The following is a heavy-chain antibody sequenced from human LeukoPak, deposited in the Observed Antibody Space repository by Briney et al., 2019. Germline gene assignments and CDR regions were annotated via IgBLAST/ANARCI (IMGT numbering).Heavy chain of an antibody. Sequence: TSETLSLTCAVSGGSISSGGYSWSWIRQPPGKGLEWIGYIYYSGSTYYNPSLKSRVTISVDTSKNQFSLKLSSVTAADTAVYYCARVRGYYDSSGYSYYMDVWGKGTTVTVSS. CDR3: ARVRGYYDSSGYSYYMDV. V-gene: IGHV4-30-4*07. D-gene: IGHD3-22*01. J-gene: IGHJ6*03. CDR2: IYYSGST. CDR1: GGSISSGGYS.